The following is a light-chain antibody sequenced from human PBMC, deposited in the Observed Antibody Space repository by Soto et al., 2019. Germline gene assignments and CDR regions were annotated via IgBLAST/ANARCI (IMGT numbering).Light chain of an antibody. J-gene: IGLJ3*02. CDR3: ATWDDSLSGLV. V-gene: IGLV1-44*01. CDR2: SSN. CDR1: SSNIGSNT. Sequence: QSVLTQPPSASVTPGQRVTISCSGSSSNIGSNTVNWYQHLPGTAPKLLIYSSNQRPSGVPDRLSGSKSGTSASLAISGLQSEDEADYYCATWDDSLSGLVFGGGTKLTVL.